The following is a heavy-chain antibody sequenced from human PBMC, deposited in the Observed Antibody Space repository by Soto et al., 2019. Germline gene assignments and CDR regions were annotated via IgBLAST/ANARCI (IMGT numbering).Heavy chain of an antibody. CDR1: GYTFTSYG. Sequence: GASVKVSCKASGYTFTSYGISWVRQAPGQGLEWMGWIGAYNGNTNYAQKLQGRVTMTTDTSTSTAYMELRSLRSDDTAVYYCARGGTIWFGELPTDYWGQGTLVTVSS. CDR3: ARGGTIWFGELPTDY. J-gene: IGHJ4*02. CDR2: IGAYNGNT. D-gene: IGHD3-10*01. V-gene: IGHV1-18*04.